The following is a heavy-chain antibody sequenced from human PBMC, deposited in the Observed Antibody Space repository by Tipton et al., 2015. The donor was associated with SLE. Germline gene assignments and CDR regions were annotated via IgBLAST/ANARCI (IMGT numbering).Heavy chain of an antibody. J-gene: IGHJ6*02. CDR2: IYRGGGT. CDR1: GFSVSNNY. CDR3: ARERPDYGAGLSYYAMDV. D-gene: IGHD4-17*01. V-gene: IGHV3-66*01. Sequence: SLRLSCAASGFSVSNNYMSWVRQTPGKGLEWVSLIYRGGGTYYADSVKGRFTISRDHSKNMLYLQIKSLRAEDTAVYYCARERPDYGAGLSYYAMDVWGQGTTVTVSS.